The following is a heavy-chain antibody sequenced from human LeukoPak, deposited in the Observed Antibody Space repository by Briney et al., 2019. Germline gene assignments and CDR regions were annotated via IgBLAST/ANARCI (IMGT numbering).Heavy chain of an antibody. CDR1: GGSISSSSYY. Sequence: SETLSLTCTVSGGSISSSSYYWGWIRQPPGKGLEWVGSIYYSGSTYYNPSLKSRVTISVDTPKNQFSLKLSSVTAADTAVYYCARRVQYYYGSGSYAYYFDYWGQGTLVTVSS. CDR2: IYYSGST. CDR3: ARRVQYYYGSGSYAYYFDY. D-gene: IGHD3-10*01. V-gene: IGHV4-39*01. J-gene: IGHJ4*02.